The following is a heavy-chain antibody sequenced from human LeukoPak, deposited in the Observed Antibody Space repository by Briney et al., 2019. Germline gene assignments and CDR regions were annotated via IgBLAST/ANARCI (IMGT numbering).Heavy chain of an antibody. CDR3: AREEPYDSSGYYS. CDR1: RYTFTSYG. Sequence: GASVKVSCKASRYTFTSYGISWVRQAPGQGLEWMGWISAYNGNTNYAQKLQGRVTMTTDTSTSTGYMELRSLRSDDTAVYYCAREEPYDSSGYYSWGQGTLVTVSS. J-gene: IGHJ4*02. CDR2: ISAYNGNT. V-gene: IGHV1-18*01. D-gene: IGHD3-22*01.